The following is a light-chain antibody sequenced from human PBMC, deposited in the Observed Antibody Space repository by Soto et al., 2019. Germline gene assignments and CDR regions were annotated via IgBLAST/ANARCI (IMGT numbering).Light chain of an antibody. CDR1: KLGNKY. Sequence: SYELTQPPSVSVSPGQTATITCSGDKLGNKYTSWYQQKPGQSPVLIIYQGSRRPSGIPERFSGSNSGNTATLTISGTQAMDEADYYCQAWDSTYVFGTGTKLTVL. V-gene: IGLV3-1*01. CDR2: QGS. J-gene: IGLJ1*01. CDR3: QAWDSTYV.